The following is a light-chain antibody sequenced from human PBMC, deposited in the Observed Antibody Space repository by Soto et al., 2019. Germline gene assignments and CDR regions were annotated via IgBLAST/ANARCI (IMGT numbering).Light chain of an antibody. CDR1: QGISSY. V-gene: IGKV1-8*01. Sequence: AIRMTQSPSSFSASTGDRVTITCRASQGISSYLAWYQQKPGKAPKLLIYAASTLQSGVPSRFSGSGSGTEFTLTISSLQYEDFATYYCQQYYSYPLTFGPGTKVDIK. CDR3: QQYYSYPLT. J-gene: IGKJ3*01. CDR2: AAS.